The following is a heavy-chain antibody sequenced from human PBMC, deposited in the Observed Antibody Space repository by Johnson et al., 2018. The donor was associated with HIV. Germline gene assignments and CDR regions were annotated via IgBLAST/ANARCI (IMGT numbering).Heavy chain of an antibody. D-gene: IGHD5-18*01. CDR2: ISSSGGTT. CDR1: GFKFDDNY. J-gene: IGHJ3*02. Sequence: QMLLVESGGALVKPGGSLRLSCAASGFKFDDNYMAWIRQSPGKGLEWVSYISSSGGTTHNADSVRGRFTISTDNSKNTLYLQMNSLRREDTAVYYCARGVRNSYGYLLGTFDIWGQGTMVTVSS. CDR3: ARGVRNSYGYLLGTFDI. V-gene: IGHV3-11*04.